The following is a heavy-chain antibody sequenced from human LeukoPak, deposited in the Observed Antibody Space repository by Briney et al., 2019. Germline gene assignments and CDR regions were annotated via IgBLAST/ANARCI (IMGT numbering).Heavy chain of an antibody. V-gene: IGHV3-53*01. CDR2: IYSGGST. Sequence: PGGSLRLPCAASGFPVISNHMSWVRQAPGKGLEWVSVIYSGGSTDYADSVKGRFTISRDNLKNTLYLQMNSLRAEDTAVYYCARGPAGYNWGQGTLVTFSS. CDR1: GFPVISNH. CDR3: ARGPAGYN. J-gene: IGHJ4*02. D-gene: IGHD1-1*01.